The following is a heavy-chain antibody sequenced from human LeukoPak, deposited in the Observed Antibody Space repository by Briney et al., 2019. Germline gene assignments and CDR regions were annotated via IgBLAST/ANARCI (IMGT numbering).Heavy chain of an antibody. CDR2: ISSSSSSYI. CDR1: GFTFSSYS. D-gene: IGHD4-23*01. Sequence: GGSLRLSCAASGFTFSSYSMTWVRQAPGKGLEWVSSISSSSSSYIYYADSVKGRFTISRDNAKNSLYLQMNSLRAEDTAVYYCARDRKSRYGGNLLFDYRGQGTLVTVSS. J-gene: IGHJ4*02. V-gene: IGHV3-21*01. CDR3: ARDRKSRYGGNLLFDY.